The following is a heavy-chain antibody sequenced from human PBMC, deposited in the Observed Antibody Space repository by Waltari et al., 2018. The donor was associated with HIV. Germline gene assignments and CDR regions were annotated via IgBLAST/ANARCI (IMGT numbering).Heavy chain of an antibody. CDR1: GFTFSSSS. D-gene: IGHD3-3*01. V-gene: IGHV3-48*01. J-gene: IGHJ6*02. CDR2: ISSSSSTI. CDR3: ARAPFWSGYYTGYGMDV. Sequence: EVQLVESGGGLVQPGGSLRLSCAASGFTFSSSSMTWVRHAPVKGLEWVSYISSSSSTIYYADSVKGRFTISRDNAKNSLYLQMNSLRSEDTAVYYCARAPFWSGYYTGYGMDVWGQGTTVTVSS.